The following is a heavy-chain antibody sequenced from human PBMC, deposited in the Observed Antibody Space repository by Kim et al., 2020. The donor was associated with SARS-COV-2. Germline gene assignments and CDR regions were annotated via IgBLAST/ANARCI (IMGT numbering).Heavy chain of an antibody. J-gene: IGHJ2*01. CDR3: ASRIPNISGSYVWESTGSYWYFDL. CDR1: GGSISSSSYY. D-gene: IGHD1-26*01. V-gene: IGHV4-39*01. Sequence: SETLSLTCTVSGGSISSSSYYWGWIRQPPGKGLEWIGSIYYSGSTYYNPSLKSRVTISVDTSKNQFSLKLSSVTAADTAVYYCASRIPNISGSYVWESTGSYWYFDLWGRGTLVTVSS. CDR2: IYYSGST.